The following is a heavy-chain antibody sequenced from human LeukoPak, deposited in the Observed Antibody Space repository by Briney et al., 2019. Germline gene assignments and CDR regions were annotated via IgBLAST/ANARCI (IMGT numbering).Heavy chain of an antibody. CDR2: IKQDGSEK. CDR1: GFTFSTHW. V-gene: IGHV3-7*02. D-gene: IGHD1-26*01. CDR3: GRALGSPLDY. Sequence: PGGSLRLSCAASGFTFSTHWMTWVRQAPGKGLEWVANIKQDGSEKDYVDSVKGRFTISRDNAKNTLYLQMKSLRVEDTAVYYCGRALGSPLDYWGQGTLVTVSS. J-gene: IGHJ4*02.